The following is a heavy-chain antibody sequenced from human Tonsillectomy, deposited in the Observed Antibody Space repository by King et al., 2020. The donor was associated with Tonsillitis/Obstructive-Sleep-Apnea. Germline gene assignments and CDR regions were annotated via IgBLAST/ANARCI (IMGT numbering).Heavy chain of an antibody. V-gene: IGHV3-73*02. D-gene: IGHD1-26*01. CDR1: GFTFSGSA. CDR2: IRSKANKYAT. J-gene: IGHJ6*03. Sequence: VQLVESGGGLVQPGGSLKLSCAASGFTFSGSAIHWVRQASGKGLEWVGRIRSKANKYATEYPASVRGRFTISSDSKNTAYLQMNSLQSEDTAVYYCTRYLEDSGGYPYYYMDVWGKGTTVTVSS. CDR3: TRYLEDSGGYPYYYMDV.